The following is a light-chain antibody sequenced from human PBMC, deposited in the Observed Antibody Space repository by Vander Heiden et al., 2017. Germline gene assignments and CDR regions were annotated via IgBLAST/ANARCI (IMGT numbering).Light chain of an antibody. CDR3: QQRSNWSPEVT. V-gene: IGKV3-11*01. Sequence: EIVLTQSPATRSSSPGDRATLSCRASQSVSNYLAWYQHKPGQAPRLLIYDASNRAAGIPARFSGSGSGTDFTLTISSLEPEDFAVYYCQQRSNWSPEVTFGGGTKVEIK. J-gene: IGKJ4*01. CDR1: QSVSNY. CDR2: DAS.